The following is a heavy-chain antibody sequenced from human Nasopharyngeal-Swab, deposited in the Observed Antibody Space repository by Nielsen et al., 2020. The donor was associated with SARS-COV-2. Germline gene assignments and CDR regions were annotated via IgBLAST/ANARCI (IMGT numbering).Heavy chain of an antibody. CDR1: GFTFDDYA. CDR2: ISWNSGSI. Sequence: GGSLRLSCAASGFTFDDYAMHWVRQAPGKGLEWVSGISWNSGSIGYADSVKGRFTISRDNAKNSLYLQMNSLRAEDTALYYCAKRPHYDSSGNPTGYWGQGTLVTVSS. D-gene: IGHD3-22*01. V-gene: IGHV3-9*01. CDR3: AKRPHYDSSGNPTGY. J-gene: IGHJ4*02.